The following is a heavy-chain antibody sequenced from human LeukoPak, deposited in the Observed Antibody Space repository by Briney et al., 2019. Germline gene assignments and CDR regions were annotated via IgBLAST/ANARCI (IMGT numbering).Heavy chain of an antibody. CDR2: ISYDGSNK. CDR3: ASLTRGRVDYFDY. CDR1: GFTFSSYA. Sequence: GGPLRLSCAASGFTFSSYAMHWFRQAPGKGLEWVAVISYDGSNKYYADSVKGRFTISRDNSKNTLHLQMNSLRAEDTAVYYCASLTRGRVDYFDYWGQGTLVTVSS. J-gene: IGHJ4*02. D-gene: IGHD1-14*01. V-gene: IGHV3-30*04.